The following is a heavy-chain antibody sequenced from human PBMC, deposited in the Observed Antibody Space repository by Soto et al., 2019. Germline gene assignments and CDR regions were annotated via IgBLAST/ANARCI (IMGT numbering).Heavy chain of an antibody. V-gene: IGHV3-11*06. CDR1: GFSFGDSY. CDR3: AKTIVAAPGYYFDH. J-gene: IGHJ4*02. D-gene: IGHD2-21*01. CDR2: ISGGSSET. Sequence: QVQLVESVGGLVKPGGSLRLACAASGFSFGDSYMSWVRQAPGKGLEWLSYISGGSSETNYADSVKGRFTISRDNAKRSLDLEMNSLRADDTAVYYCAKTIVAAPGYYFDHWGQGNVVTVSS.